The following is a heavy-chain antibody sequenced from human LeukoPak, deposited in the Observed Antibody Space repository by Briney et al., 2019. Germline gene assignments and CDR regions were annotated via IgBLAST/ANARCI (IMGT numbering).Heavy chain of an antibody. J-gene: IGHJ6*03. CDR1: GGSPSSGSYY. D-gene: IGHD6-13*01. CDR2: IYTSGST. V-gene: IGHV4-61*02. CDR3: ARRPIAGLTGYYYYYMDV. Sequence: SETLSLTCTVSGGSPSSGSYYWSWIRQPAGKGLEWLGRIYTSGSTNYNPSLKSRVTISVDTSKNQFSLKLSSVTAADTAVYYCARRPIAGLTGYYYYYMDVWGKGTTVTVSS.